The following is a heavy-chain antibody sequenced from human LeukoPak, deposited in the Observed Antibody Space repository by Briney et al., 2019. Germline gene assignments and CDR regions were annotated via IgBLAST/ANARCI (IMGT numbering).Heavy chain of an antibody. D-gene: IGHD3-9*01. Sequence: SETLSLTCTVSGGSISSGDYYWSWIRQPPGKGLEWVGYIYYSGSTYYNPSLKSRVTISVDTSKNQFSLKLSSVTAADTAVYYCARDKGYDIWTGYYFDPWGQGTLVTVSS. CDR3: ARDKGYDIWTGYYFDP. CDR2: IYYSGST. V-gene: IGHV4-30-4*01. CDR1: GGSISSGDYY. J-gene: IGHJ5*02.